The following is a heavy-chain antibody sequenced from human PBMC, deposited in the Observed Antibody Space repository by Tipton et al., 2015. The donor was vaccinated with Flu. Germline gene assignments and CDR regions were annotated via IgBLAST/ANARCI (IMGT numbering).Heavy chain of an antibody. V-gene: IGHV4-30-4*01. CDR1: GGSISSGDYY. CDR2: IYYSGST. J-gene: IGHJ4*02. Sequence: LRLSCTVSGGSISSGDYYWSWIRQPPGKGLEWIGYIYYSGSTYYNPSLKSRVTISVDTSKNQFSLKLSSVTAADTAVYYCASFLEWISILDYWGQGTLVTVSP. CDR3: ASFLEWISILDY. D-gene: IGHD2-21*01.